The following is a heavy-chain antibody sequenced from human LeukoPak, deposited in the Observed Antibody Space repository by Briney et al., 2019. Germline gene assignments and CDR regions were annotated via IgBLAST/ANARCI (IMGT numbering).Heavy chain of an antibody. CDR1: GFTFSKYG. CDR2: ITYDRGDK. V-gene: IGHV3-30*02. CDR3: YTDIVTVPAPDY. Sequence: GGSLRLSCVASGFTFSKYGMHWVRQAPGKGLEWVASITYDRGDKYYADSVKGRFTISRDNSKNTLYLQMNSLRAEDTAVYYCYTDIVTVPAPDYWGQGALVTVSS. J-gene: IGHJ4*02. D-gene: IGHD2-2*01.